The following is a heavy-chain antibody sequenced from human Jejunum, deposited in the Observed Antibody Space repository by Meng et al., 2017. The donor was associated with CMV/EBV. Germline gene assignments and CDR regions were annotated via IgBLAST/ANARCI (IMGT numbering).Heavy chain of an antibody. Sequence: LACAASGVNLSSYGRHWVRQAPGKGLVWVSRINSDGSSTSYADSVKGRFTISRDNAKNTLYLQMNSLRAEDTAVYYCARGAYSGSLDYWGQGTLVTVSS. D-gene: IGHD1-26*01. V-gene: IGHV3-74*01. CDR2: INSDGSST. J-gene: IGHJ4*02. CDR1: GVNLSSYG. CDR3: ARGAYSGSLDY.